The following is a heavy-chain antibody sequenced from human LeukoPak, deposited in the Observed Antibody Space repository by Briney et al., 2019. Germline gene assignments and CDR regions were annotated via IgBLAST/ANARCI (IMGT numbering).Heavy chain of an antibody. CDR1: GFTFSSYG. CDR3: ARDKYNWNYRGAYGY. V-gene: IGHV3-33*01. Sequence: GGSLRLSCAASGFTFSSYGMNWVRQAPGKGLEWVAVIWYDGSNKYYADSVKGRFTISRGNSKNTLYLQMNSLRAEDTAVYYCARDKYNWNYRGAYGYWGQGTLVTVSS. CDR2: IWYDGSNK. D-gene: IGHD1-7*01. J-gene: IGHJ4*02.